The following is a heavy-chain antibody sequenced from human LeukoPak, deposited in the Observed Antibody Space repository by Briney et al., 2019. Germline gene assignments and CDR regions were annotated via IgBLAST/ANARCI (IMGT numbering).Heavy chain of an antibody. V-gene: IGHV3-15*01. CDR1: GFTFSSYW. J-gene: IGHJ5*02. CDR3: VTYEIAYSFGA. D-gene: IGHD2-21*01. Sequence: GGSLRLSCAASGFTFSSYWMSWVRQAPGKGLEWVGRIKSNAEGGTSDYAAIAEGRFLISRDDSKNTLFLHMNSLKVEDTAIYYCVTYEIAYSFGAWGQGTPVTVSS. CDR2: IKSNAEGGTS.